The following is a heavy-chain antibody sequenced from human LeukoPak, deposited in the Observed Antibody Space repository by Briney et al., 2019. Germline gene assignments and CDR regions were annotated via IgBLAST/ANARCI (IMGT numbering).Heavy chain of an antibody. Sequence: ASLKVSCKASGYTFTDYYMHWVRQAPGQALEWMEWINPNSGGTNYAQKYQGRLSKTRDRSISTANMELSRLRSDDTAVYYCARRGLTIFGVVSEFDYWGQGTLVTVSS. CDR1: GYTFTDYY. J-gene: IGHJ4*02. CDR3: ARRGLTIFGVVSEFDY. D-gene: IGHD3-3*01. V-gene: IGHV1-2*02. CDR2: INPNSGGT.